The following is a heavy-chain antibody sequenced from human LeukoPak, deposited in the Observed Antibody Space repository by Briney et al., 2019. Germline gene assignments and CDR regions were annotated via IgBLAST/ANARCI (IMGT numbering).Heavy chain of an antibody. CDR2: INSDGSST. CDR3: AKEEPAATDAFDI. CDR1: GLTFSSYW. D-gene: IGHD2-2*01. Sequence: GGSLRLSCAASGLTFSSYWMHWVRQAPGKGLVWVSRINSDGSSTSYADSVKGRFTISRDNAKNTLYLQMNSLRAEDTAVYYCAKEEPAATDAFDIWGQGTMVTVSS. V-gene: IGHV3-74*01. J-gene: IGHJ3*02.